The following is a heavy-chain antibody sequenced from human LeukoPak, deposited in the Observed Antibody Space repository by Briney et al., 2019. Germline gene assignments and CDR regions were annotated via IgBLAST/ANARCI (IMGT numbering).Heavy chain of an antibody. CDR1: GYTFTGYY. J-gene: IGHJ4*02. D-gene: IGHD2-2*01. Sequence: ASVKVSCKTSGYTFTGYYMHWVRQAPGQGLEWMGWLNPNSGDTNYALKFQDRVTMTRDTSTSTAYLELSGLTSDDTAVYYCSTEDKYCTSTTCGDFWGQGTLVTVSS. CDR2: LNPNSGDT. V-gene: IGHV1-2*02. CDR3: STEDKYCTSTTCGDF.